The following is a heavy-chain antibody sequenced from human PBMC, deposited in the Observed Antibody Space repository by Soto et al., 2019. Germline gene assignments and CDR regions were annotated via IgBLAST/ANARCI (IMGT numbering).Heavy chain of an antibody. J-gene: IGHJ6*02. CDR2: ISSSSSTI. D-gene: IGHD5-18*01. CDR1: GFTFSSYS. Sequence: EVQLVKSGGGLVQPGGSLRLSCAASGFTFSSYSMNWVRQAPGKGLEWVPYISSSSSTIYYADSVKGRFTISRDNAKNSLYLQMNSLRDEDTAVYYCARDSSDTAMALDYYYYYYAMDVWCQGTTVTVSS. CDR3: ARDSSDTAMALDYYYYYYAMDV. V-gene: IGHV3-48*02.